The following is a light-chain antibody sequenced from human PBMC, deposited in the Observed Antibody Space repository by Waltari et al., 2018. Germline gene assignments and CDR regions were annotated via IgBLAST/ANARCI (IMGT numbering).Light chain of an antibody. J-gene: IGLJ2*01. Sequence: QSALTQPASVSGSPGQSITISCTGSNRDVGGYNYVAWHQQHPGKAPKLIIYDLSTRPSGVSNRFSGSKSGNTASLTISGLQAEDESDYSCSSYANSNTLLFGGGTKLAVL. CDR2: DLS. V-gene: IGLV2-14*03. CDR1: NRDVGGYNY. CDR3: SSYANSNTLL.